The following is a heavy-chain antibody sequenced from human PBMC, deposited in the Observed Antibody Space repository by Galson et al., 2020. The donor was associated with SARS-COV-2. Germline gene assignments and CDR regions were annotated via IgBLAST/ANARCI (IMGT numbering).Heavy chain of an antibody. CDR1: GFTFSSYG. Sequence: GESLKISCAASGFTFSSYGMHWVRQAPGKGLEWVAVISYDGSNKYYADSVKGRFTISRDNSKNTLYLQMNSLRVEDTAVYYCAKDWGYGSGYYYYYGMDVWGQGTTVTVSS. CDR2: ISYDGSNK. V-gene: IGHV3-30*18. J-gene: IGHJ6*02. CDR3: AKDWGYGSGYYYYYGMDV. D-gene: IGHD3-10*01.